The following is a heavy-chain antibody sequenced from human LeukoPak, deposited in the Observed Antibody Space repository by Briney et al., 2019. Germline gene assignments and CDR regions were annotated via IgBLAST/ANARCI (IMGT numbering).Heavy chain of an antibody. CDR2: IKQDGSEK. Sequence: PGGSLRLSCAASGFTFSSYWMSWVRQAPGKGLEWVANIKQDGSEKYYVDSVKGRLTISRENAKNSLYLQMNSLRAGDTAVYYCARVGSGWNGGLDYWGQGTLVTVSS. D-gene: IGHD6-19*01. CDR1: GFTFSSYW. CDR3: ARVGSGWNGGLDY. V-gene: IGHV3-7*01. J-gene: IGHJ4*02.